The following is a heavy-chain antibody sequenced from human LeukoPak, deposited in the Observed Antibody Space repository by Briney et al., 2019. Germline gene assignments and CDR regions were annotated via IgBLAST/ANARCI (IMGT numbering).Heavy chain of an antibody. J-gene: IGHJ6*03. D-gene: IGHD1-1*01. Sequence: GGSLRLSCAASGFTFSSYAMHWVRQAPGKGLEYVSAISSNGGSTYYANSVKGRFTISRDNSKNTLYLQMGSLRAEDMAVYYCARGDWNDAGYYYYMDIWGKGTTVTISS. CDR2: ISSNGGST. V-gene: IGHV3-64*01. CDR3: ARGDWNDAGYYYYMDI. CDR1: GFTFSSYA.